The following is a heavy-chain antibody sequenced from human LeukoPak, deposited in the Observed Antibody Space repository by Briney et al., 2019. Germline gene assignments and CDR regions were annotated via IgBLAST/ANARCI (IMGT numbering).Heavy chain of an antibody. CDR3: ASRSGGAFDI. V-gene: IGHV3-11*01. Sequence: GWSLTLSCAASGFTFSDYYGIWIRHAPGDVVWLLSYISSSLSSIDYADSVEGRFTISRDDAKNSLYLQMTSLRAEDTAVYYCASRSGGAFDIWGQGTMVTASS. D-gene: IGHD2-15*01. J-gene: IGHJ3*02. CDR1: GFTFSDYY. CDR2: ISSSLSSI.